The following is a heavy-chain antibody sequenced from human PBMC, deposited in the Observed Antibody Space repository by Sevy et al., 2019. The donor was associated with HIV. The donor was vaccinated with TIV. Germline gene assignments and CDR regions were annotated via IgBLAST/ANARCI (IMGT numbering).Heavy chain of an antibody. J-gene: IGHJ6*02. CDR3: ASLKQQLVHWYYGMDV. Sequence: SETLSLTCAVYGGSFSGYYWSWIRQPPGKGLEWIGEINHSGSTNYNPSLKSRVTISVDTSKNQFSLKLSSVTAADTAVYYCASLKQQLVHWYYGMDVWGQGTTVTVSS. D-gene: IGHD6-13*01. CDR1: GGSFSGYY. CDR2: INHSGST. V-gene: IGHV4-34*01.